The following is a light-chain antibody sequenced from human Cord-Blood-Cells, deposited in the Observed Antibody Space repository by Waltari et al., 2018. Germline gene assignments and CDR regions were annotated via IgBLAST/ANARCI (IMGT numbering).Light chain of an antibody. CDR2: AAS. Sequence: DIQMTQSPSSLSASVGDRVTITCRASQSISSYLNWYQQKPGTAPKLRIYAASRLQSGVPSMFSGSGSGTDFTLTISSLQPEDFATYYCQQSYSTPQTFGQGTKLEIK. CDR3: QQSYSTPQT. CDR1: QSISSY. V-gene: IGKV1-39*01. J-gene: IGKJ2*01.